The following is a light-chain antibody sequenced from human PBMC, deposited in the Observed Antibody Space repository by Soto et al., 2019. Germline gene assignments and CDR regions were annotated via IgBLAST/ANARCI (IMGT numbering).Light chain of an antibody. CDR1: QSISSY. CDR3: QQGFSIPRT. V-gene: IGKV1-39*01. CDR2: AAS. Sequence: DIQLTQSPSSLSASVGDRVIITCRASQSISSYLSWYQVKPGTVPKLLIYAASSLQSGVPSRFSGSAVGTDSKFIISSLQPEDSATYYCQQGFSIPRTFGGGTKVDIK. J-gene: IGKJ4*01.